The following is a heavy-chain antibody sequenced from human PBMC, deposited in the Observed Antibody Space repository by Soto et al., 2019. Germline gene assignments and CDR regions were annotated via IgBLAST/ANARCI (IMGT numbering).Heavy chain of an antibody. D-gene: IGHD3-9*01. J-gene: IGHJ1*01. V-gene: IGHV1-2*02. Sequence: QAHLVQSGAEVRKPGASVKVSCQALEHTSTIYYIHWVRQARGQGLAWMGWINDDSGDTTYAEDVRGRVTFTRETSTGTFHMELSRLRLDDTAMYFCSTRDYDILTGYLHIWGQGTLITVSS. CDR1: EHTSTIYY. CDR3: STRDYDILTGYLHI. CDR2: INDDSGDT.